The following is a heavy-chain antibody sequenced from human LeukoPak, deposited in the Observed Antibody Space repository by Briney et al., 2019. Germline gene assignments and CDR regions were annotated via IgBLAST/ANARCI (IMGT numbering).Heavy chain of an antibody. D-gene: IGHD2-15*01. Sequence: GGSLRLSCAASGFTFSSYDMHWVRQATGKGLEWVSAIGTAGDTYYPGSVKGRFTVSRDNSKNTLYLQMNSLRAEDTAVYYCAKDRYCSGGSCYSEYWGQGTLVTVSS. CDR2: IGTAGDT. CDR3: AKDRYCSGGSCYSEY. V-gene: IGHV3-13*01. J-gene: IGHJ4*02. CDR1: GFTFSSYD.